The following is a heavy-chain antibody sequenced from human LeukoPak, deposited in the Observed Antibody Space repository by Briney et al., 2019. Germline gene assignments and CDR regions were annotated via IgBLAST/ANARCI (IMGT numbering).Heavy chain of an antibody. Sequence: PGGSLRLSCAASGFTFSNYAMSWVCQALGKGLEWVSASSGSGGSTYYADYGKGRLTISRDNSKNTLYLQMKSLRAEDTAVYYCANRPLNSASGWYGVDYWGQGTLVTVSS. V-gene: IGHV3-23*01. J-gene: IGHJ4*02. CDR1: GFTFSNYA. D-gene: IGHD6-19*01. CDR3: ANRPLNSASGWYGVDY. CDR2: SSGSGGST.